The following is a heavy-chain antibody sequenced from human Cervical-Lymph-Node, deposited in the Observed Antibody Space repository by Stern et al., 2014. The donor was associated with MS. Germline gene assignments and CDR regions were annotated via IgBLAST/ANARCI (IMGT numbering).Heavy chain of an antibody. V-gene: IGHV7-4-1*02. Sequence: VQLVESGSELKKPGASVKVSCKASGYTFTSYAMNWVRQAPGQGLEWMGWINTNTGNPTYAQGFTGRFVFSLDTPVSTAYLQITTLKAEDTAVYYCAIHSYTRFFDYWGQGTLVTVSS. CDR1: GYTFTSYA. J-gene: IGHJ4*02. D-gene: IGHD3-16*02. CDR2: INTNTGNP. CDR3: AIHSYTRFFDY.